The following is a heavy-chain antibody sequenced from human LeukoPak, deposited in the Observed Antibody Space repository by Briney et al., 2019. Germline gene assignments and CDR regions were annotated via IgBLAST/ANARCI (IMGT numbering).Heavy chain of an antibody. V-gene: IGHV1-3*01. J-gene: IGHJ4*02. CDR2: INAGNGNT. Sequence: ASVKVSCKASGYTFTSYAMHWVRQAPGQRLEWMGWINAGNGNTKYSQKFQGRITITRGTSASTAYMELSSLRSEDTAVYYCARYNWNYGGSFDYWGQGTLVTVSS. CDR1: GYTFTSYA. CDR3: ARYNWNYGGSFDY. D-gene: IGHD1-7*01.